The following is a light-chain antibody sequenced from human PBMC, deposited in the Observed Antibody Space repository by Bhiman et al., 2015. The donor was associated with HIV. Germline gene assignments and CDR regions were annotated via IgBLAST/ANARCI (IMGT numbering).Light chain of an antibody. CDR1: SSNIGSNA. V-gene: IGLV1-44*01. CDR3: AAWDDSLNGWV. J-gene: IGLJ3*02. CDR2: END. Sequence: QSVLTQPPSASGTPGQRVTISCSGSSSNIGSNAVHWFRQLPGTTPKFVIHENDQRPSGVPDRFSGSKSGTSASLDISGLQAEDEADYYCAAWDDSLNGWVFGGGTKLTVL.